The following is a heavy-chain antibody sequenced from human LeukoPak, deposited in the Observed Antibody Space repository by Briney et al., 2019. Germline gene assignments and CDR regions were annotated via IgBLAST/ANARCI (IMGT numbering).Heavy chain of an antibody. J-gene: IGHJ3*02. CDR2: IYSGGST. V-gene: IGHV3-66*01. CDR3: ARDAGYYDSSGYYYDSAFDI. D-gene: IGHD3-22*01. CDR1: GFTFSSYW. Sequence: PGGSLRLSCAASGFTFSSYWMSWVRQAPGKGLEWVSVIYSGGSTYYADSVKGRFTISRDNSKNTLYLQMNSLRAEDTAVYYCARDAGYYDSSGYYYDSAFDIWGQGTMVTVS.